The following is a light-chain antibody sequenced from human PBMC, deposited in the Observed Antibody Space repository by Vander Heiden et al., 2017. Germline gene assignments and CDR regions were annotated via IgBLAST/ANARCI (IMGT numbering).Light chain of an antibody. CDR3: QQYCSFLWT. J-gene: IGKJ1*01. CDR1: QSVSSSY. Sequence: EIVLTQSPGTLSLSPGERATLSCRASQSVSSSYLAWYQQKPGQAPRLLIYGASSRATRIPDRFSGSGSGTDFTLTISRLEPEDFAVYYCQQYCSFLWTFGQGTKVEIK. CDR2: GAS. V-gene: IGKV3-20*01.